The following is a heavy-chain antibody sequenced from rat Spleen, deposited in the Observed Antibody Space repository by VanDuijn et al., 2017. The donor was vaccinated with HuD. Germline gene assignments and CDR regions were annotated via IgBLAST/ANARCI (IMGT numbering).Heavy chain of an antibody. CDR1: GFTFSNYY. CDR2: ISYDGSST. Sequence: EVQLVESGGGLVQPGRSLKLSCAASGFTFSNYYMAWVRQAPTKGLEWVATISYDGSSTYYRDSVKGRFTISRDNAQNTLYLQMSKLGSEDTAIYYCVREEFGVRDWGQGVMVTVSS. J-gene: IGHJ2*01. CDR3: VREEFGVRD. D-gene: IGHD4-3*01. V-gene: IGHV5-7*01.